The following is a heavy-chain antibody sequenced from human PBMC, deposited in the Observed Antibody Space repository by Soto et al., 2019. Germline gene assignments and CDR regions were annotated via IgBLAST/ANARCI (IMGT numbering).Heavy chain of an antibody. CDR1: RFTFDNYV. Sequence: EVYLLGSGGGLVQPGGSLRVSCVASRFTFDNYVMSWVRQAPGKGLEWVSSISDSGGSTYYADSVKGRFTISRDNSKNTLHLQMNSLRAEDTAVYYCTKGWLDYWGQGTLVTVSS. J-gene: IGHJ4*02. D-gene: IGHD2-15*01. CDR3: TKGWLDY. V-gene: IGHV3-23*01. CDR2: ISDSGGST.